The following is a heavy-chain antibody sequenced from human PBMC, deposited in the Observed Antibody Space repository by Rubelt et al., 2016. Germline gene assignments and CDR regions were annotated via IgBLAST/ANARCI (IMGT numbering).Heavy chain of an antibody. Sequence: GGLVQPGGSLRLSCAASGFTFSAFAMSWVRQAPGKGLEWVSGIFGSASRTFYADSVKGRFTIFRDNSRNMVYLQMNSLRVEDTAVYYCARELGNSVLPVDYWGQGTLVTVSS. CDR1: GFTFSAFA. V-gene: IGHV3-23*01. CDR3: ARELGNSVLPVDY. CDR2: IFGSASRT. J-gene: IGHJ4*02. D-gene: IGHD4-23*01.